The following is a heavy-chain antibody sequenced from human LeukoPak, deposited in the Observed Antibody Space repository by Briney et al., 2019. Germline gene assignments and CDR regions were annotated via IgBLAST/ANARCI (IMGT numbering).Heavy chain of an antibody. CDR2: IHPGDSDT. Sequence: GESLKISCKGSAYSFPTYWIGWVRQMPGKGLEWMGIIHPGDSDTRYSPSFQGQISISADKSLSTAYLQWGSLKASDTARYFCARLPSCSRGNCYRGFGTFDIWGQGTMVTVSS. CDR1: AYSFPTYW. CDR3: ARLPSCSRGNCYRGFGTFDI. D-gene: IGHD2-2*01. V-gene: IGHV5-51*01. J-gene: IGHJ3*02.